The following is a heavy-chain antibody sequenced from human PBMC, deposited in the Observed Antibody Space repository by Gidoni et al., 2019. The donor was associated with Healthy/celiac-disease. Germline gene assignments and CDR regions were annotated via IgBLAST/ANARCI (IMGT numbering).Heavy chain of an antibody. J-gene: IGHJ5*02. Sequence: QVQLVQSGAEVKKPGSSVKVSCKASGGTFSSYAISWVRQAPGQGLEWMGGIIPIFGTANYAQKFQGRVTITADESTSTAYMELSSLRSEDTAVYYCARDWGGQCGGDCLDWFDPWGQGTLVTVSS. V-gene: IGHV1-69*01. CDR1: GGTFSSYA. D-gene: IGHD2-21*02. CDR2: IIPIFGTA. CDR3: ARDWGGQCGGDCLDWFDP.